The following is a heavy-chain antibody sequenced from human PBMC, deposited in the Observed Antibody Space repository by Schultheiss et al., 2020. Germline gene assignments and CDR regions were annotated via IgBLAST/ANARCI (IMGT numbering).Heavy chain of an antibody. CDR2: ISYDGSNK. J-gene: IGHJ4*02. Sequence: GGSLRLSCAASGFTFSSYAMHWVRQAPGKGLEWVAVISYDGSNKYYADSVKGRFTISRDNSKNTLYLQMNSLRAEDTAVYYCARGRWLQFTYYFDYWGQGTLVTVSS. CDR3: ARGRWLQFTYYFDY. D-gene: IGHD5-24*01. V-gene: IGHV3-30-3*01. CDR1: GFTFSSYA.